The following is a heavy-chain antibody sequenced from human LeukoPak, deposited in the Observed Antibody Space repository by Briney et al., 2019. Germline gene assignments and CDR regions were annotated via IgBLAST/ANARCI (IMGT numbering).Heavy chain of an antibody. CDR2: INSSSSYI. CDR1: GYTFSSYS. D-gene: IGHD3-3*01. V-gene: IGHV3-21*01. CDR3: ARGAVALERLLTPPRYYYYGMDV. J-gene: IGHJ6*02. Sequence: PGGSLRLSCAASGYTFSSYSMNWVRQAPGKGLEWVSYINSSSSYIYYAESGKGRFTISRDNAKNSLYLQMNSLRAEDAAVYYGARGAVALERLLTPPRYYYYGMDVWGQATTVTVSS.